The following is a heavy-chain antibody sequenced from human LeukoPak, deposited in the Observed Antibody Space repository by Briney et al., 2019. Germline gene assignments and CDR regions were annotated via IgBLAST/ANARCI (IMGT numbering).Heavy chain of an antibody. CDR1: GGSVSSHY. CDR3: ARHISSGGTYAHFDY. V-gene: IGHV4-4*07. CDR2: IHTSGST. Sequence: SETLSLTCTVSGGSVSSHYWNWIRQPAGKGLEWIGRIHTSGSTNNNPSLKSRVTMSLETSKNQFSLKLSSVTAADTAVYYCARHISSGGTYAHFDYWGQGTLVTVSS. D-gene: IGHD1-26*01. J-gene: IGHJ4*02.